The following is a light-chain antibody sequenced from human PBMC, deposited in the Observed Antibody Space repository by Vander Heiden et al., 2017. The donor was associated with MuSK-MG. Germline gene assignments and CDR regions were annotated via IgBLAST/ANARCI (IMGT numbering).Light chain of an antibody. J-gene: IGLJ2*01. CDR1: KLGDKY. CDR2: EDT. V-gene: IGLV3-1*01. Sequence: SHELTQPPSVSVSPGQTATITCSGDKLGDKYASWYQQKPGQSPVLVIFEDTKRPSGITERFSGSNSGNTATLTISGTQAMDEADYYCQAWDTSSATVVFGGGTKLTVL. CDR3: QAWDTSSATVV.